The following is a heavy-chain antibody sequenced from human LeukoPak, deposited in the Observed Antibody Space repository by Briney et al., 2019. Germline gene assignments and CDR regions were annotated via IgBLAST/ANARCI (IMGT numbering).Heavy chain of an antibody. CDR3: AELKGRINWFDP. CDR1: GFTFNTYD. J-gene: IGHJ5*02. CDR2: ILANSRGAT. V-gene: IGHV3-23*01. Sequence: GGSLRLSCAASGFTFNTYDMSWVRQAPGKGLEWVATILANSRGATYYADSVKGRFIVSRDSSQKTLFLRMNRLRVEDTAIYYCAELKGRINWFDPWGQGTLVTVSS.